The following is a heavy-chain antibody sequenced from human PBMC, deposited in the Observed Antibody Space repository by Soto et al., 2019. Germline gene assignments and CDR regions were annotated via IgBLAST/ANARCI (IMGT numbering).Heavy chain of an antibody. CDR1: GFTFSSYA. CDR2: ISGSGGST. V-gene: IGHV3-23*01. Sequence: PGGSLRLSCAASGFTFSSYAMSWVRQAPGKGLEWVSAISGSGGSTYYADSVKGRFTISRDNSKNTLYLQMNSLRAEDTAVYYCAKDRHDFWNGYPQYYFDYWGQGTLVTVSS. CDR3: AKDRHDFWNGYPQYYFDY. D-gene: IGHD3-3*01. J-gene: IGHJ4*02.